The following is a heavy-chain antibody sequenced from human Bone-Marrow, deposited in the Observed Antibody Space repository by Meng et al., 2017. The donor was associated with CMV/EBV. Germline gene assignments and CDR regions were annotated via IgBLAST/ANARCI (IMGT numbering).Heavy chain of an antibody. V-gene: IGHV1-69*05. CDR1: GGTFSSYA. D-gene: IGHD2-2*01. Sequence: SVKVSCKASGGTFSSYAISWVRQAPGQGLEWMGGIIPIFGTASYAQKFQGRVTITTDESTSTAYMELSSLRSEDTAVYYCARDLLYCSSTSCRPFDYWGQGTLVTVSS. CDR2: IIPIFGTA. J-gene: IGHJ4*02. CDR3: ARDLLYCSSTSCRPFDY.